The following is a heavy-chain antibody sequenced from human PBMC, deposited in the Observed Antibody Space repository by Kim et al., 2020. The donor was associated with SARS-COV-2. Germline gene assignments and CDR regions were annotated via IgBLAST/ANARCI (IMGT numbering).Heavy chain of an antibody. D-gene: IGHD6-13*01. CDR2: IRSKANSYAT. Sequence: GGSLRLSCAASGFTFSGSAMHWVRQASGKGLEWVGRIRSKANSYATAYAASVKGRFTISRDDSKNTAYLQMNSLKTEDTDVYYCTRTLVAAAGADYWGQGTLVTVAS. CDR3: TRTLVAAAGADY. CDR1: GFTFSGSA. J-gene: IGHJ4*02. V-gene: IGHV3-73*01.